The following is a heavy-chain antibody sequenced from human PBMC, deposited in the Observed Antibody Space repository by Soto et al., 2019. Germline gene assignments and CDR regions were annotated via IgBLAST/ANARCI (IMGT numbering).Heavy chain of an antibody. J-gene: IGHJ4*02. V-gene: IGHV3-23*01. CDR3: ARGLYRKVLRYFDWFRS. D-gene: IGHD3-9*01. CDR2: ISGSGGST. CDR1: GFTFSSYA. Sequence: GGSLRLSCAASGFTFSSYAMSWVRQAPGKGLEWVSAISGSGGSTYYADSVKGRFTISRDNSKNTLYLQMNSLRAEDTAVYYFARGLYRKVLRYFDWFRSWGQGTLVTVSS.